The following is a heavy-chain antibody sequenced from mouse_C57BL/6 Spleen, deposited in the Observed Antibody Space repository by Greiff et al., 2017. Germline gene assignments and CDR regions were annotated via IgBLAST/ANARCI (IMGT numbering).Heavy chain of an antibody. D-gene: IGHD2-5*01. V-gene: IGHV14-4*01. CDR1: GFNIKDDY. CDR2: IEPENGDT. Sequence: EVNVVESGAELVRPGASVKLSCTASGFNIKDDYMHWVKQRPEQGLEWIGWIEPENGDTEYASKFQGKATITADASSNTAYLQLSSLTSEDTAVYYCTTGAYSNYLFAYWGQGTLVTVSA. CDR3: TTGAYSNYLFAY. J-gene: IGHJ3*01.